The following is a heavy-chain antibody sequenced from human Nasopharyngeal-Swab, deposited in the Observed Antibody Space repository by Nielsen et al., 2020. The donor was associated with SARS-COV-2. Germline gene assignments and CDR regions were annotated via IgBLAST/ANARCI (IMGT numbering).Heavy chain of an antibody. D-gene: IGHD3-16*02. CDR3: AGDPMITFGGVIVADYYYYGMDV. V-gene: IGHV3-30-3*01. CDR2: ISYDGSNK. Sequence: GGSLRLSCAASGFTFSSYAMHWVRQAPGKGLEWVAVISYDGSNKYYADSVKGRFTISRDNSKNTLYLQMNSLRAEDTAVYYCAGDPMITFGGVIVADYYYYGMDVWGQGTTVTVSS. CDR1: GFTFSSYA. J-gene: IGHJ6*02.